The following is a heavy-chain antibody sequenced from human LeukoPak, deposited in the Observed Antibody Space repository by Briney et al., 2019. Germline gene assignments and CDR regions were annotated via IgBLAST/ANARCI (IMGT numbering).Heavy chain of an antibody. J-gene: IGHJ4*02. CDR1: GFTVSTYA. V-gene: IGHV3-23*01. Sequence: GGSLRLSCAASGFTVSTYAMSWVRQAPGKGLEWVSAIGGSSGSTNHEDSVNGRFTISKDSSKTTVYLQMNSLRAEDTAVYYCAKDRCSTTSCYLLDYWGQGTLVTVSS. CDR2: IGGSSGST. D-gene: IGHD2-2*01. CDR3: AKDRCSTTSCYLLDY.